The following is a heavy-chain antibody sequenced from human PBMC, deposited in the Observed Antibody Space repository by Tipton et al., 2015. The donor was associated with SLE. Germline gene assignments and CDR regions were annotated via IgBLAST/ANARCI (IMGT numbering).Heavy chain of an antibody. CDR2: ISSTGSP. Sequence: TLSLTCSVSGGSISSDGYFWSWIRQHPGKGLEWIGYISSTGSPYYNPSLESRVTISVDTSKNQFSLRLSSVTAADAAVYYCARDEYRYDATGYHLLGHFDFWGQGTLVTVSS. D-gene: IGHD3-22*01. V-gene: IGHV4-31*03. CDR3: ARDEYRYDATGYHLLGHFDF. J-gene: IGHJ4*02. CDR1: GGSISSDGYF.